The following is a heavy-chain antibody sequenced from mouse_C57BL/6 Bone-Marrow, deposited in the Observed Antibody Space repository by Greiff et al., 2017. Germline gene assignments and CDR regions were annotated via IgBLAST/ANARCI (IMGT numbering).Heavy chain of an antibody. V-gene: IGHV3-6*01. Sequence: ESGPGLVKPSQSLSLTCSVTGYSITSGYYWNWIRQFPGNKLEWMGYISYDGSNNYNPSLKNRISITRDPSKNQFFLKLNSVTTEDTATYYCARDLYYGYYELWGQGTSVTVSS. CDR2: ISYDGSN. D-gene: IGHD2-3*01. J-gene: IGHJ4*01. CDR3: ARDLYYGYYEL. CDR1: GYSITSGYY.